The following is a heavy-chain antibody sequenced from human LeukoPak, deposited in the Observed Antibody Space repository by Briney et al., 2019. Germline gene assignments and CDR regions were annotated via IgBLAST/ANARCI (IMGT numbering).Heavy chain of an antibody. J-gene: IGHJ4*02. V-gene: IGHV3-74*01. Sequence: GGSLRLSCAASGFTFSSYWMHWVRQAPGKGLVWVSRINSDESTTTYADSVKGRSTISRDNAKNTLYLQMNSLRAEDTGVYYCARDRNSGSSYENLFVYWGQGTLLTVSS. D-gene: IGHD1-26*01. CDR1: GFTFSSYW. CDR2: INSDESTT. CDR3: ARDRNSGSSYENLFVY.